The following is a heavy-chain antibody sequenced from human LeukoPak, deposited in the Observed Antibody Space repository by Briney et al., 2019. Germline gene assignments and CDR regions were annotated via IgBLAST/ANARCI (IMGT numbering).Heavy chain of an antibody. CDR1: GYTFTSYG. V-gene: IGHV1-18*04. CDR2: ISAYNGNT. D-gene: IGHD2-2*01. Sequence: ASVKVSCKASGYTFTSYGISWVRQAPGQGLEWMGWISAYNGNTNYAQKLQGRVTMTTGTSTSTAYMELRSLRSDDTAVYYCARDSKEYCSSTSCYGYNWFDPWGQGTLVTVSS. J-gene: IGHJ5*02. CDR3: ARDSKEYCSSTSCYGYNWFDP.